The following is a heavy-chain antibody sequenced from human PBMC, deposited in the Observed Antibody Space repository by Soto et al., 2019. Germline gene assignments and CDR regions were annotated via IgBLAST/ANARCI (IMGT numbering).Heavy chain of an antibody. J-gene: IGHJ4*02. CDR3: ASIVTGYRYGSRFDY. CDR1: GYTFTSYY. D-gene: IGHD5-18*01. V-gene: IGHV1-46*01. CDR2: INPSGGST. Sequence: ASVKVSCKASGYTFTSYYMHWVRQAPGQGLEWMGIINPSGGSTSYAQKFQGRVTMTRDTSTSTVYMELSSLRSEDTAVYYCASIVTGYRYGSRFDYWGQRYLVTVSP.